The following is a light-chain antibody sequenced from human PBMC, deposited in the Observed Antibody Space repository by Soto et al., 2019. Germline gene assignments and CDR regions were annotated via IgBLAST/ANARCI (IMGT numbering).Light chain of an antibody. CDR1: QSVNSHY. J-gene: IGKJ4*01. CDR3: QQRSNWPKLT. V-gene: IGKV3-11*01. Sequence: EIVLMQSPGTLSLSPGEGATLSCRASQSVNSHYLAWYQQKPGQAPRLLIDDASNRATVIPARFSGSGSATDFTLTISSLEPEDFAVYYCQQRSNWPKLTFGGGTKVDIK. CDR2: DAS.